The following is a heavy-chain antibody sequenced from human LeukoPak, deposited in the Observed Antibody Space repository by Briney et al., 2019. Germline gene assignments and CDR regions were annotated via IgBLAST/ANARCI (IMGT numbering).Heavy chain of an antibody. Sequence: GWSLRLSCAASGFRFRAEAMHWVRQAPAKGREWVSVIWYDGSIKYYAESVRGRFTISRDNSKNTVSLQMNSLRTEDTAVYYCAKSIGGGPYFYGLDIWGEGTTVTVSS. CDR2: IWYDGSIK. J-gene: IGHJ6*04. CDR3: AKSIGGGPYFYGLDI. D-gene: IGHD3-16*01. CDR1: GFRFRAEA. V-gene: IGHV3-30-3*02.